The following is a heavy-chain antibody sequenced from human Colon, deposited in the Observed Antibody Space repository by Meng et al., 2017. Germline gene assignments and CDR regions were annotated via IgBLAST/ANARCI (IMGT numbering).Heavy chain of an antibody. D-gene: IGHD1-26*01. J-gene: IGHJ4*02. CDR1: GGSVSSPSYY. CDR3: ARGRGSYSSIDF. CDR2: VYYTGSA. Sequence: QGQLQGSGPRLVMPSETLSLTCTLSGGSVSSPSYYWSWIRQTPGKGLEWIGYVYYTGSANYNPSLKSRVTISVDTSKNHFSLNLTSVTAADTAVYYCARGRGSYSSIDFWGQGTLVTVSS. V-gene: IGHV4-61*03.